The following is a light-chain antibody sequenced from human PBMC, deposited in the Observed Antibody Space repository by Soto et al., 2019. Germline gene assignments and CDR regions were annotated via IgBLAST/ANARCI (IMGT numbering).Light chain of an antibody. J-gene: IGKJ4*01. V-gene: IGKV3-11*01. Sequence: EIVLTQSPATLSLSPGERATLSCRASQSVSSYLGWYQQKPGRAPRLLIYDASNRATGIPARFSGSGSGTDFSLTIGSLEPEDFAVYYCQQRSNWPLTFGGGTKVEIK. CDR1: QSVSSY. CDR2: DAS. CDR3: QQRSNWPLT.